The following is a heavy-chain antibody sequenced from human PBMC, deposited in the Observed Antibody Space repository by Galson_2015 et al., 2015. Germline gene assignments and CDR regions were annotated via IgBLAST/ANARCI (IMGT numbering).Heavy chain of an antibody. CDR3: AKRNSRGCLDP. CDR2: ISGLAGTI. CDR1: GFTFNNYG. V-gene: IGHV3-23*01. Sequence: SLRLSCASSGFTFNNYGMSWVRQAPGKGLEWVSGISGLAGTIDYADSVKGRFTISRDNSKNMLYLQMKSLRDEDTAIYYCAKRNSRGCLDPWGQGTLVTVSS. D-gene: IGHD2/OR15-2a*01. J-gene: IGHJ5*02.